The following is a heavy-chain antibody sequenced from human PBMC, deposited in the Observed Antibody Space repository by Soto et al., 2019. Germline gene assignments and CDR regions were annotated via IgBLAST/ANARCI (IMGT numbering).Heavy chain of an antibody. CDR1: GGSISSSSYY. D-gene: IGHD3-16*01. Sequence: SETLSLTCTVSGGSISSSSYYWGLIRQPPGKGLEWIGSIYYSGSTYYNPSLKSRVTISVDTSKNQFSLKLSSVTAADTAVYYCAREWGGDWYFDLWGRGTLVTVSS. CDR3: AREWGGDWYFDL. V-gene: IGHV4-39*02. J-gene: IGHJ2*01. CDR2: IYYSGST.